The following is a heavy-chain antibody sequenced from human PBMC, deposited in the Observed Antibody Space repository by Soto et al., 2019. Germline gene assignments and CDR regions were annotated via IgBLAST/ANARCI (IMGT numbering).Heavy chain of an antibody. Sequence: GGSLRLSCAASGLTFNSYWMHWVRHAPGKGLVWVSHINTDGSNTNYADSVKGRFTISRDNAKSTLFLQMNSLRDEDTAVYYCATEFWSIGTGYTYYFDPWGQGILVTVSS. CDR2: INTDGSNT. CDR1: GLTFNSYW. V-gene: IGHV3-74*01. J-gene: IGHJ5*02. CDR3: ATEFWSIGTGYTYYFDP. D-gene: IGHD3-3*01.